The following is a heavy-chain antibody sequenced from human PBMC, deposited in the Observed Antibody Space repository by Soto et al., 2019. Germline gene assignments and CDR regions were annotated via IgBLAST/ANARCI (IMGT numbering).Heavy chain of an antibody. CDR1: GFTFSSYA. CDR3: AKDGPIPFAMVPRYYYGMDV. J-gene: IGHJ6*02. Sequence: EVQLLESGGGLVQPGGSLRLSCAASGFTFSSYAMSWVRQAPGKGLEWVSAISGSGGSTYYADSVKGRFTISRDNSKNTLYLQMNSLRAEDTAVYYCAKDGPIPFAMVPRYYYGMDVWGQGTTVTVSS. CDR2: ISGSGGST. D-gene: IGHD3-10*01. V-gene: IGHV3-23*01.